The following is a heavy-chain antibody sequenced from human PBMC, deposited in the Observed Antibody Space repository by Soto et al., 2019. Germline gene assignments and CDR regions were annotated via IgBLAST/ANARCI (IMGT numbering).Heavy chain of an antibody. J-gene: IGHJ2*01. V-gene: IGHV1-3*01. CDR1: GYTFTSYA. D-gene: IGHD4-17*01. CDR2: INAGNGNT. Sequence: ASVKVSCKASGYTFTSYAMHWVRQAPGQRLEWMGWINAGNGNTKYSQKFQGRVTITRDTSASTAYMELSSLRSEDTAVYYCARATPAFYCYFDLWRRGHLVTVSA. CDR3: ARATPAFYCYFDL.